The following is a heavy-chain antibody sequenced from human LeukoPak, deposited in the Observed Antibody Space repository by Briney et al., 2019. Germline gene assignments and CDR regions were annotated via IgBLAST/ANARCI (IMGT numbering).Heavy chain of an antibody. J-gene: IGHJ5*02. Sequence: ASVKVSCKASGYTFTSYYMRWVRQAPGQGLEWKGIINPSGRSTLYAEKFRGRIIMKRDLSTATDYMELSSLRSEDTAVYYCARDNSIADRGCWFDPWGQGTLVTVSS. CDR1: GYTFTSYY. CDR2: INPSGRST. CDR3: ARDNSIADRGCWFDP. V-gene: IGHV1-46*01. D-gene: IGHD1-1*01.